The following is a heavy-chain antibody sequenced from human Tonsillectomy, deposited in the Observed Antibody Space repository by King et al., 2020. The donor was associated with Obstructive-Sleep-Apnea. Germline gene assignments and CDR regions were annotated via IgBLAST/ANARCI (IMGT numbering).Heavy chain of an antibody. D-gene: IGHD5-12*01. Sequence: VQLQESGPGLVKPSETLSLTCTVSGGSISSYYWSWIRQPPGKGLEWIGYIYHSGSTNYNPSLKSRVTISVDMSKNQFSLKLNSVTAADTAVYYCARVPFGGYVVDYWGQGTLVTVSS. CDR1: GGSISSYY. CDR2: IYHSGST. J-gene: IGHJ4*02. V-gene: IGHV4-59*01. CDR3: ARVPFGGYVVDY.